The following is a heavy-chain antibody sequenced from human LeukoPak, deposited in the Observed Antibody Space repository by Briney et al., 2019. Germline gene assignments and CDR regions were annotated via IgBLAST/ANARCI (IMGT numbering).Heavy chain of an antibody. CDR1: GGSISSYY. D-gene: IGHD2-15*01. CDR2: IYYSGST. V-gene: IGHV4-59*01. J-gene: IGHJ5*02. Sequence: SETLSLTCTVSGGSISSYYWSWIRQPPGKGLEWIGYIYYSGSTNYNPSLKSRVTISVDTSKNQFSLKLSSVTAADTAVYYCGRVDALKDWFDPWGQGTLVTVPS. CDR3: GRVDALKDWFDP.